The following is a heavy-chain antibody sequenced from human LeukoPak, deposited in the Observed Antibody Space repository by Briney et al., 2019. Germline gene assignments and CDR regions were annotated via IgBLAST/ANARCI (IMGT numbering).Heavy chain of an antibody. Sequence: APVKVSCKASGYTFTGYYMHWVRQAPGQGLEWMGWINPNSGGTNYAQKFQGRVTMTRDTSISTAYMELSRLRSDDTAVYYCARDEYDYVWGSYRRIDYWGQGTLVTVSS. J-gene: IGHJ4*02. CDR3: ARDEYDYVWGSYRRIDY. D-gene: IGHD3-16*02. CDR1: GYTFTGYY. CDR2: INPNSGGT. V-gene: IGHV1-2*02.